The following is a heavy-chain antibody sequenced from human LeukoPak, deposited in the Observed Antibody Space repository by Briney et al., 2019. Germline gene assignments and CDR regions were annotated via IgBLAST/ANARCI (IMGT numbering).Heavy chain of an antibody. Sequence: SETLSLTCAVYGGSFSGYYWSWIRQPPGKGLEWIGEINHSGSTNYNPSLKSRVTISVDTSKNQFSLKLSSVTAADTAVYYCARDPLWSGHYYYYMDVWGKGTTVTVSS. D-gene: IGHD3-3*01. V-gene: IGHV4-34*01. CDR2: INHSGST. CDR1: GGSFSGYY. J-gene: IGHJ6*03. CDR3: ARDPLWSGHYYYYMDV.